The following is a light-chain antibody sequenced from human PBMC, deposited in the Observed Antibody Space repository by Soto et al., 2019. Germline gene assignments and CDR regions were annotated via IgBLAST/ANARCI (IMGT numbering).Light chain of an antibody. CDR1: SSDVGGYNY. CDR2: DVS. V-gene: IGLV2-11*01. J-gene: IGLJ1*01. CDR3: CSYAGSYTYV. Sequence: QSALTQPRSVSWSPGQSVTISCTRTSSDVGGYNYVSWYQQHPGKAPKLMIYDVSKRPSGVPDRFSGSKSGNTASLTISGLQVEDEADYYCCSYAGSYTYVFGTGTKVTVL.